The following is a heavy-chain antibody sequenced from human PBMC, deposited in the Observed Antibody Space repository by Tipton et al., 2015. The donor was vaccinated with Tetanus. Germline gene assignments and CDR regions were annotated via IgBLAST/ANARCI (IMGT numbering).Heavy chain of an antibody. CDR3: ARTSGYMYSDC. D-gene: IGHD3-3*01. J-gene: IGHJ4*02. CDR1: GGSISTYH. CDR2: IDYFGST. V-gene: IGHV4-59*01. Sequence: TLSLTCTVHGGSISTYHWNWIRQSPGKGLEWIGYIDYFGSTKYNPSLKSRVAMSVDTSKNQLSLRLNSVTSADTAVYYCARTSGYMYSDCWGQGTLVTVSS.